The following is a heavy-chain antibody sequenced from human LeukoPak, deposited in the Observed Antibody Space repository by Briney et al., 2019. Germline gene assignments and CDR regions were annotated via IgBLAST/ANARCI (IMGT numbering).Heavy chain of an antibody. J-gene: IGHJ5*02. V-gene: IGHV4-34*01. CDR3: ARHAPRGLHYGSGSFNWFDP. CDR1: GGSFSGYY. D-gene: IGHD3-10*01. Sequence: PSETLSLTCAVYGGSFSGYYWSWIRQPPGKGLECIGEINHSGSTNYNPSLKSRITISVDTSKNQFSLKLSSVTAADTAVYYCARHAPRGLHYGSGSFNWFDPWGQGTLVTVSS. CDR2: INHSGST.